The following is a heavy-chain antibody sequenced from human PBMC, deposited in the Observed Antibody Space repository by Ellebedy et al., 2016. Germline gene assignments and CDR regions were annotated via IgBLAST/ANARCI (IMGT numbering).Heavy chain of an antibody. D-gene: IGHD3-9*01. CDR2: ISYDGSNK. Sequence: GESLKISXAASGFTFSSYAMHWVRQAPGKGLEWVAVISYDGSNKYYADSVKGRFTISRDNSKNTLYLQMNSLRAEDTAVYYCARDLHDILTGPFDYWGQGTLVTVSS. J-gene: IGHJ4*02. CDR3: ARDLHDILTGPFDY. V-gene: IGHV3-30-3*01. CDR1: GFTFSSYA.